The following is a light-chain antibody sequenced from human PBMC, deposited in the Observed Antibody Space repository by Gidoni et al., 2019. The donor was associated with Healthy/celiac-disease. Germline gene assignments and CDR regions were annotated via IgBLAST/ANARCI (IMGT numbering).Light chain of an antibody. CDR3: QQRSNWLT. V-gene: IGKV3-11*01. CDR2: DAS. CDR1: QSVSSY. Sequence: PGERATLSCRASQSVSSYLAWYQQKPGQAPRRLIYDASNRATGIPARFSGSGSGTDFTLTISSLEPEDFAVYYCQQRSNWLTFGGGTKVEIK. J-gene: IGKJ4*01.